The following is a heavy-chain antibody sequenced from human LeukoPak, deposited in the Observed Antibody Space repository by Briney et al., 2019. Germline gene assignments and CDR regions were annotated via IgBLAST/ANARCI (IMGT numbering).Heavy chain of an antibody. CDR2: TKQDGSEK. D-gene: IGHD3-10*01. V-gene: IGHV3-7*01. CDR3: ARERGSGSYHPFDP. CDR1: GFTFSSYW. J-gene: IGHJ5*02. Sequence: GGSLRLSCVASGFTFSSYWMSWVRQTPGKGLEWVANTKQDGSEKNYVDSVKGRFTISRDDAKNSLYLQMNSLRADDTAVYYCARERGSGSYHPFDPWGQGTLATVSS.